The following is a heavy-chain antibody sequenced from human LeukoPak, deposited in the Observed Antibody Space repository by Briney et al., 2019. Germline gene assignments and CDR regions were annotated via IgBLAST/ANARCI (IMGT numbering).Heavy chain of an antibody. D-gene: IGHD2-2*01. CDR1: GLTFNNAW. CDR3: TDVPQGH. V-gene: IGHV3-15*07. Sequence: PGGSLRFSCAASGLTFNNAWMTWVRQAPGRGLEWVGRIKSKTDGGIIDYAAPVKGRFTISRDDSKNTVYLQMNSLKTEDTAVYYCTDVPQGHWGQGTLVTVSS. J-gene: IGHJ4*02. CDR2: IKSKTDGGII.